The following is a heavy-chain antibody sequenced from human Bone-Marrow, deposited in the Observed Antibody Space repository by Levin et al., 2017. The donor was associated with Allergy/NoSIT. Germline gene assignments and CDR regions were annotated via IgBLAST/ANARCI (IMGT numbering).Heavy chain of an antibody. CDR3: ASGIFCSGGNCSPDY. J-gene: IGHJ4*02. Sequence: SCAASGFNFRDYSMDWVRQTPGKGLEWVSSISSNGAYIYYADSVKGRFTLSRDNAKNSLYLQMNSLKADDAAVYYCASGIFCSGGNCSPDYWGQGTLVTVSS. CDR2: ISSNGAYI. V-gene: IGHV3-21*01. CDR1: GFNFRDYS. D-gene: IGHD2-15*01.